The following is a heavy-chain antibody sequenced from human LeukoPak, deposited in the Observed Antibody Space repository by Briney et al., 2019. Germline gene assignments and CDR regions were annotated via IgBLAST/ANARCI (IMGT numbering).Heavy chain of an antibody. CDR3: ARVASSGYYYFDS. CDR1: GGSISSDTYY. Sequence: SQTLSLTCSVSGGSISSDTYYWRWIRQPAAKGLEWIGRIYTSGTTNYNPSLKSRVTISMPTSKNQFTLKLSSVTAAETAVYYCARVASSGYYYFDSWGQGTLVTVSS. J-gene: IGHJ4*02. V-gene: IGHV4-61*02. CDR2: IYTSGTT. D-gene: IGHD3-3*01.